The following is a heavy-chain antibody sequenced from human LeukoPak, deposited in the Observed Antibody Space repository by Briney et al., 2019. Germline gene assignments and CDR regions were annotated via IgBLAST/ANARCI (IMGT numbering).Heavy chain of an antibody. J-gene: IGHJ4*02. V-gene: IGHV4-59*01. CDR2: IYYSGST. CDR3: ARERGDMYYYDSSGYYRYYFDY. CDR1: GGSISSYY. D-gene: IGHD3-22*01. Sequence: SETLSLTCTVSGGSISSYYWSWIRQPPGKGLEWIGYIYYSGSTNYNPSLKSRVTISVDTSKDQFSLKLSSVTAADTAVYYCARERGDMYYYDSSGYYRYYFDYWGQGTLVTVSS.